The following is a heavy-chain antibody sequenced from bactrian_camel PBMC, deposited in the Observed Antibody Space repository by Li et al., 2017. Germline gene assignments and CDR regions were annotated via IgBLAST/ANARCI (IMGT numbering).Heavy chain of an antibody. D-gene: IGHD6*01. CDR2: VYTGGGGT. CDR3: ALAVPCMGWSMPAPKAPDFGY. CDR1: GVTYSTYC. Sequence: VQLVESGGGSVQAGGSLRLSCAASGVTYSTYCMGWFRQAPGKEREGVAAVYTGGGGTYYADSVKGRFTISQNNAKDTVYLQMESLKFEDTAVYYCALAVPCMGWSMPAPKAPDFGYWGQGTQVTVS. V-gene: IGHV3S1*01. J-gene: IGHJ6*01.